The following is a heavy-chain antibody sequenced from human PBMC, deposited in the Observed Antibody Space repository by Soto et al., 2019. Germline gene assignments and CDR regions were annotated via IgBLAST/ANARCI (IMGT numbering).Heavy chain of an antibody. D-gene: IGHD5-18*01. J-gene: IGHJ4*02. CDR2: TRNKANSYTT. Sequence: GGSLRLSCAASGFTFSDHYMDWVRQAPGKGLEWVGRTRNKANSYTTEYAASVKGRFTISRDDSKNSLYLQMNSLKTEDTAVYYCARLSGYSYGYLFDYWGQGTLVTVSS. CDR3: ARLSGYSYGYLFDY. V-gene: IGHV3-72*01. CDR1: GFTFSDHY.